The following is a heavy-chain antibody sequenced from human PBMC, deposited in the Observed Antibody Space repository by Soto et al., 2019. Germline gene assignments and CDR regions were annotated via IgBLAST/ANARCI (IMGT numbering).Heavy chain of an antibody. Sequence: EVQLVESGGGLVKPGGSLRLSCAASGFTFSSYSMNWVRQAPGKGLEWVSSISSSSSYIYYADSVKGRFTISRDNAKNSLYLQMNSLRAEDTAVYYCARGFYDFWSTTGAFEYWGQGTLVTVSS. J-gene: IGHJ4*02. CDR3: ARGFYDFWSTTGAFEY. V-gene: IGHV3-21*01. D-gene: IGHD3-3*01. CDR1: GFTFSSYS. CDR2: ISSSSSYI.